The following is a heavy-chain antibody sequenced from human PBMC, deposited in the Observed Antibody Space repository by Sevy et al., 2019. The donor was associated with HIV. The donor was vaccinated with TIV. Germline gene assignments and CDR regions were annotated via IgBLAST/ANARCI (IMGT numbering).Heavy chain of an antibody. CDR2: FSFGCGRI. J-gene: IGHJ4*02. Sequence: GGSLRLSCEASGFTFSKYSMSWVRRAPGKGLEWVSTFSFGCGRINYADSVKGRFTISRDDSKNTLYLQMNSLRAEDTAVYYCAREGCTKPHDYWGQGTLVTVS. CDR1: GFTFSKYS. V-gene: IGHV3-23*01. D-gene: IGHD2-8*01. CDR3: AREGCTKPHDY.